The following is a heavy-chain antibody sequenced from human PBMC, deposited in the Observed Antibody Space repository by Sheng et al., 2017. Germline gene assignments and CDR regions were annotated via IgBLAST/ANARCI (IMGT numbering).Heavy chain of an antibody. CDR3: ARKDGYNDPYYFDS. V-gene: IGHV5-51*06. J-gene: IGHJ4*02. CDR1: GYNFAIYW. Sequence: EVQLVQSGAEVKKPGESLKISCKGSGYNFAIYWIGWVRQMPGKGLEWMGIIYPDDSDTKYSPSFQGQVTISADKSTSTAYLHWSSLKASDTAMYYCARKDGYNDPYYFDSWGQGTLVTVSS. CDR2: IYPDDSDT. D-gene: IGHD5-12*01.